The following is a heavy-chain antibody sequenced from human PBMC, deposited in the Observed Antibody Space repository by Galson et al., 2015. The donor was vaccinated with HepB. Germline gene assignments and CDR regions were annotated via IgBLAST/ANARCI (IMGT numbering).Heavy chain of an antibody. V-gene: IGHV3-23*01. CDR1: GFTFSSYA. Sequence: SLRLSCAASGFTFSSYAMSWVRQAPGKGLEWVSDISSTSSGTDYGDSVKGRFAISRDNSKNTLYLQMNSLRVEDTALYYCAELGAHNPLDYWGQGTLVTVSS. CDR2: ISSTSSGT. D-gene: IGHD5-24*01. J-gene: IGHJ4*02. CDR3: AELGAHNPLDY.